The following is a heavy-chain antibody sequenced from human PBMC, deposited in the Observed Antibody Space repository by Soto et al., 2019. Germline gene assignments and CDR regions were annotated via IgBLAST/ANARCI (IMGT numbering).Heavy chain of an antibody. CDR2: ISTYNGNP. V-gene: IGHV1-18*01. Sequence: QVQLVQSGAEVKKPGASVKVSCKASGYTFITYGVSWVRQAPGQGLDWLGWISTYNGNPRYAERLQGRVTMTTDTSTNTAYMELRKLRSDDTAVYYCARWPTDYYDNSANYFLDYWGQGTLVTVSS. D-gene: IGHD3-22*01. CDR1: GYTFITYG. J-gene: IGHJ4*02. CDR3: ARWPTDYYDNSANYFLDY.